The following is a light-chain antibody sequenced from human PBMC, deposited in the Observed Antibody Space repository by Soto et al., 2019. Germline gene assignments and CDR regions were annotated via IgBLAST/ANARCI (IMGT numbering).Light chain of an antibody. CDR2: GTS. CDR1: QSVTSN. V-gene: IGKV3D-15*02. J-gene: IGKJ1*01. Sequence: RGISKYPTTVALAKRENASLCCRASQSVTSNLAWYQQKPGQAPRLLIYGTSNRATGIPDRFSGSVSGTDFNLTGLRLQPADFVIYSCQQSPSSPWTFGQGTKVDIK. CDR3: QQSPSSPWT.